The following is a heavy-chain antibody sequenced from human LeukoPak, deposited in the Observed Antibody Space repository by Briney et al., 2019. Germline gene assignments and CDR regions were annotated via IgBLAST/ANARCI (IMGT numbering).Heavy chain of an antibody. D-gene: IGHD3-22*01. CDR1: GGSFSGYY. CDR2: INHSGST. Sequence: SETLSLTCAVYGGSFSGYYWSWIRQPPGKGLEWIGEINHSGSTNYNPSLKSRATISVDTSKNQFSLKLNSVTAADTAVYYCAKSNGYGLIDIWGQGTMVTVSS. CDR3: AKSNGYGLIDI. V-gene: IGHV4-34*01. J-gene: IGHJ3*02.